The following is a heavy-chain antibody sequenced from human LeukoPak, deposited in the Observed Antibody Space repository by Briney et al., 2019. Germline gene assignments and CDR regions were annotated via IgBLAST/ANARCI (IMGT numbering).Heavy chain of an antibody. CDR1: GYTFTGYY. J-gene: IGHJ5*02. CDR3: ARDLARDDGDYVLNH. Sequence: GASVKVSCKASGYTFTGYYIHWVRQAPGQGLEWVGWINPNNGGTNYAQKFQGRVIMTRDTSISTAYMELRRLRSDDTAVYYCARDLARDDGDYVLNHWGQGTLVTVSS. D-gene: IGHD4-17*01. CDR2: INPNNGGT. V-gene: IGHV1-2*02.